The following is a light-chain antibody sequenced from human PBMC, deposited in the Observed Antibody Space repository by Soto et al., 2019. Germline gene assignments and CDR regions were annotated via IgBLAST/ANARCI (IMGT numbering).Light chain of an antibody. Sequence: DIQLTQSPSFLSASVGDRVTITCRASQPISNYLACYQQKPGKAPELLIYSASTLQSGVPSRFSGSGGGSWTEFSLTIRALQPDDFATYYCLQPNRYPLTFGGGTKVDIK. CDR3: LQPNRYPLT. V-gene: IGKV1-9*01. CDR1: QPISNY. CDR2: SAS. J-gene: IGKJ4*01.